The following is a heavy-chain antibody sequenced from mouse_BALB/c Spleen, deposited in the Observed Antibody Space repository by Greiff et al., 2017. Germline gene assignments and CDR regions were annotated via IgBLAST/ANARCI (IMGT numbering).Heavy chain of an antibody. CDR2: ISSGGSYT. CDR1: GFTFSSYG. D-gene: IGHD2-1*01. CDR3: ARGGNYGNGWFAY. Sequence: VQLKESGGDLVKPGGSLKLSCAASGFTFSSYGMSWVRQTPDKRLEWVATISSGGSYTYYPDSVKGRFTISRDNAKNTLYLQMSSLKSEDTAMYYCARGGNYGNGWFAYWGQGTLVTVSA. J-gene: IGHJ3*01. V-gene: IGHV5-6*01.